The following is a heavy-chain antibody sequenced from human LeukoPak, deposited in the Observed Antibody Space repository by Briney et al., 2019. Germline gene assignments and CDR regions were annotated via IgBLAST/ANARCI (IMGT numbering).Heavy chain of an antibody. V-gene: IGHV3-23*01. Sequence: PGGSLRLSCAASGFTFSSYAMSWVRQGPGKGLEWVSAISGSGGNTYCADSVKGRFTISRDNSKNTLYLQMNSLRAEDTAVYYCAKEGLSIVVVAAAPFGYWGQGTLVTVSS. CDR3: AKEGLSIVVVAAAPFGY. CDR2: ISGSGGNT. J-gene: IGHJ4*02. D-gene: IGHD2-2*01. CDR1: GFTFSSYA.